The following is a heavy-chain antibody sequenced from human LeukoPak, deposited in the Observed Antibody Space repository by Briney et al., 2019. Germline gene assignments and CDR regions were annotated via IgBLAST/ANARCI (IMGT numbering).Heavy chain of an antibody. Sequence: HSGTSLRLSCAASGFTLGYHVMHWVRQAPGKGLEWVAIIFSNGVNTYYADSLRGRSTISRDTSKNTLFLEMESLRTEDTAVYYCARHRGSIFEGYMDVWGKGTTVTVSS. CDR1: GFTLGYHV. D-gene: IGHD3-9*01. CDR3: ARHRGSIFEGYMDV. V-gene: IGHV3-33*01. CDR2: IFSNGVNT. J-gene: IGHJ6*03.